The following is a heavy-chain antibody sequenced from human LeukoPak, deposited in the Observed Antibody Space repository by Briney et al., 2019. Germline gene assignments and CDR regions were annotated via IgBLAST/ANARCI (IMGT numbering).Heavy chain of an antibody. CDR2: ISGSDAGT. CDR1: GFTFNNYA. CDR3: ARDLMGIAYRGAFYY. V-gene: IGHV3-23*01. J-gene: IGHJ4*02. Sequence: GGSLRLSCAASGFTFNNYAMSWVRQAPGKGLEWVSAISGSDAGTYYADSVKGRFTISRDNAKNSLYLQMNSLGAEDTAVYYCARDLMGIAYRGAFYYWGQGTLVTVSS. D-gene: IGHD6-13*01.